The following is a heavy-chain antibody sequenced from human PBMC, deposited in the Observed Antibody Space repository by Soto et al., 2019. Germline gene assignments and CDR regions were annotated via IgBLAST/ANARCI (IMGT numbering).Heavy chain of an antibody. CDR1: GGSIRSYY. J-gene: IGHJ4*02. V-gene: IGHV4-4*07. CDR2: IYTSGST. Sequence: SETLSLTCTVSGGSIRSYYWSWIRQPAGKGLEWIGRIYTSGSTNYNPSLKSRVTMSVDTSKNQFSLKLSSVTAADTAVYYCARDGIVGATTGRGYFDYWGQGTLVTVSS. D-gene: IGHD1-26*01. CDR3: ARDGIVGATTGRGYFDY.